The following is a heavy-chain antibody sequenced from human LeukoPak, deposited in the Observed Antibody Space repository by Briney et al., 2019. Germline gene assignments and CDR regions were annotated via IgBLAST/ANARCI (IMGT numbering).Heavy chain of an antibody. CDR2: IDPSDSYT. D-gene: IGHD3-10*01. J-gene: IGHJ4*02. V-gene: IGHV5-10-1*01. Sequence: GESLKISCKGSGYSFTNYWISWVRQMPGKGLEWMGRIDPSDSYTNYSPSFEGHVTILADNSITTASLQWSRLKASDTAIYYCARHQYSYGSSLDYWGQGTLVTVSS. CDR3: ARHQYSYGSSLDY. CDR1: GYSFTNYW.